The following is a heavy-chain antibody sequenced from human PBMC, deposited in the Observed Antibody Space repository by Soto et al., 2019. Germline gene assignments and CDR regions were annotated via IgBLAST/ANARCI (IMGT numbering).Heavy chain of an antibody. J-gene: IGHJ6*02. CDR1: GFTFSSYS. CDR3: AREWAGYYGSGSPRSYYYYGMDV. V-gene: IGHV3-48*04. Sequence: GGSLRLSCAASGFTFSSYSMNWVRQAPGKGLERVSYISSSSSTIYYADSVKGRFTISRDNAKNSLYLQMNSLRAEDTAVYYCAREWAGYYGSGSPRSYYYYGMDVWGQGTTVTVSS. D-gene: IGHD3-10*01. CDR2: ISSSSSTI.